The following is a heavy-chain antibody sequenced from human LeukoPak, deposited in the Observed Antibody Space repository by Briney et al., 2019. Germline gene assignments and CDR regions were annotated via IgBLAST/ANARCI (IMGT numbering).Heavy chain of an antibody. CDR1: GFTFSTYA. CDR3: AKEYSGSFSPFPSYFDY. J-gene: IGHJ4*02. Sequence: PGGSLTLSCAASGFTFSTYAMNWVRQAPGKGLEWVSAISGSGAKTYYADFVKGRFTISRDNSKNTLYLQMNSLRAEDTAVYYCAKEYSGSFSPFPSYFDYWGQGTLVTVSS. D-gene: IGHD1-26*01. CDR2: ISGSGAKT. V-gene: IGHV3-23*01.